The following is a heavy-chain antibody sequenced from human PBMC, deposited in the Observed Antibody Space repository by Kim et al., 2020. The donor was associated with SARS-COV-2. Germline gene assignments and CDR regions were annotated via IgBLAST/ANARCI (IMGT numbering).Heavy chain of an antibody. V-gene: IGHV4-31*03. D-gene: IGHD6-13*01. CDR3: ARGAASDPYGPGIAAVLFDY. Sequence: SETLSLTCTVSGGSISSGGYYWSWIRQHPGKGLEWIGYIYYSGSTYYNPSLKSRVTISVDTSKNQFSLKLSSVTAADTAVYYCARGAASDPYGPGIAAVLFDYWGQGTLVTVSS. CDR2: IYYSGST. CDR1: GGSISSGGYY. J-gene: IGHJ4*02.